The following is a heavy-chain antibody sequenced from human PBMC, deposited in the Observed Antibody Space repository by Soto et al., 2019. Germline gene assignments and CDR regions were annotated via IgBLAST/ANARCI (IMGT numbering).Heavy chain of an antibody. CDR1: VGSISSAGYF. J-gene: IGHJ4*02. CDR3: ARGWVQSQYFGC. Sequence: TLSLTCSVSVGSISSAGYFWSWVRQPPGKGLEWIGYIYYSGNIYYNPSLRSRVTISVDTSKNKFSLKMSSVTAADTAVYSCARGWVQSQYFGCWGQGTLVTVSS. D-gene: IGHD1-1*01. CDR2: IYYSGNI. V-gene: IGHV4-31*03.